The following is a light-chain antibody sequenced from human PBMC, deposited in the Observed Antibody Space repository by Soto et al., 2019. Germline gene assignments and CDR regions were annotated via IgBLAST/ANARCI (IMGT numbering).Light chain of an antibody. CDR2: ATS. Sequence: DIVLTQSPGPLSLSPGERATLSCRSSQSVSSSYLAWFQQRPGQAPRLIIFATSRRATDIPARFSGSGSGTDCTLTISSLQSEDVAVYYCQQYNNWPWTFGQGTKVDIK. J-gene: IGKJ1*01. CDR3: QQYNNWPWT. CDR1: QSVSSSY. V-gene: IGKV3-20*01.